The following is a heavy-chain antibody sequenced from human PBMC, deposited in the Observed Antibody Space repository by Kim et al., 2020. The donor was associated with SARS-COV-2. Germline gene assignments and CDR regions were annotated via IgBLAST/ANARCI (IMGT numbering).Heavy chain of an antibody. Sequence: GGSLRLSCAASGFTFSSYVMTWVRQAPGKGLEWVSAISAGGGSTYYADSVKGRFTISRDNSRNTLYLQMNSLRAEDTAVYYCAKDQVVTAIQGRYGYWGQGTLVTVST. CDR3: AKDQVVTAIQGRYGY. V-gene: IGHV3-23*01. CDR1: GFTFSSYV. J-gene: IGHJ4*02. D-gene: IGHD2-21*02. CDR2: ISAGGGST.